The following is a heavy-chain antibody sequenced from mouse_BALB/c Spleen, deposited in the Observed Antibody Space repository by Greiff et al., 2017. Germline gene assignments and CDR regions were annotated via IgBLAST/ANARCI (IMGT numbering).Heavy chain of an antibody. V-gene: IGHV3-8*02. D-gene: IGHD2-12*01. J-gene: IGHJ3*01. Sequence: EVKLMESGPSLVKPSQTLSLTCSVTGDSITSGYWNWIRKFPGNKLEYMGYISYSGSTYYNPSLKSRISITRDTSKNQYYLQLNSVTTEDTATYYCANTYSSWFAYWGQGTLVTVSA. CDR1: GDSITSGY. CDR3: ANTYSSWFAY. CDR2: ISYSGST.